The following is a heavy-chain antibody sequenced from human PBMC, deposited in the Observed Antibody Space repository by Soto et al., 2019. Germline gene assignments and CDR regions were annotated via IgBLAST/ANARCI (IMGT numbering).Heavy chain of an antibody. CDR3: ARAGYTGYYYYGMDV. CDR1: GYTFTSSD. J-gene: IGHJ6*02. D-gene: IGHD5-12*01. Sequence: ASVKVSCKASGYTFTSSDINWVRQASGQGLEWMGRMNPNSGNRVYPQRFQGRVTMSMNTSKSTAYMELSSLRSDDTAVYYCARAGYTGYYYYGMDVWGQGTTVTVSS. V-gene: IGHV1-8*01. CDR2: MNPNSGNR.